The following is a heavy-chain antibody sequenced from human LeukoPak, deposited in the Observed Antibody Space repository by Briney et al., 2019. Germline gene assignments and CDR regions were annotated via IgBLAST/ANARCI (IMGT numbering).Heavy chain of an antibody. CDR3: ARSPTLYYDFWSGYYYYYYMDV. CDR1: GYTFTSYD. J-gene: IGHJ6*03. CDR2: MNPNSGNT. D-gene: IGHD3-3*01. Sequence: ASVKVSCKASGYTFTSYDINWVRQATGQGLEWMGWMNPNSGNTGYAQKFQGRVTITRNTSISTAYMELSSLRSEDTAVYYCARSPTLYYDFWSGYYYYYYMDVWGKGTTVTVSS. V-gene: IGHV1-8*03.